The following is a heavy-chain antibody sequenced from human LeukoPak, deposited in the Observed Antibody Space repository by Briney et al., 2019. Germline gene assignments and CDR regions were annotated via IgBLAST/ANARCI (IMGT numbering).Heavy chain of an antibody. Sequence: ASVKVSCKASGGTFSSYAISWVRQAPGQGLEWMGGIIPIFGTANYAQKFQGRVTITADESTSTAYMELSSLRSEDTAVYYCARGAPRNSNGNWFDPWGQGTLVTVSS. CDR1: GGTFSSYA. V-gene: IGHV1-69*13. CDR3: ARGAPRNSNGNWFDP. J-gene: IGHJ5*02. CDR2: IIPIFGTA. D-gene: IGHD4-11*01.